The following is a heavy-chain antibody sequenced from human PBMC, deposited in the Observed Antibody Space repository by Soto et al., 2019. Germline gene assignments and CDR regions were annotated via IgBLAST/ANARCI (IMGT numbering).Heavy chain of an antibody. J-gene: IGHJ6*02. CDR2: ISGSGGST. CDR3: AKKEGPNYYYGMDV. Sequence: EVQLLESGGGLVQPGGSLRLACAASGFTFSSYAMSWVRQAPGKGLEWVSGISGSGGSTFYADSARGRFTISRDNSKNTLYLQMNSLRAEDTGVYHCAKKEGPNYYYGMDVWGQGTTVTVSS. CDR1: GFTFSSYA. V-gene: IGHV3-23*01.